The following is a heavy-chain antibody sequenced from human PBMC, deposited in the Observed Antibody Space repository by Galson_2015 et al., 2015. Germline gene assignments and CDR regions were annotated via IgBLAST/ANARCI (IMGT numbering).Heavy chain of an antibody. Sequence: SCKASGGTFSSYAISWVRQAPGQGLEWMGWMNPNSGNTGYAQKFQGRVTMTRNTSISTAYMELSSLRSEDTAVYYCARGAVAGEQPIYYYYYYMDVWGKGTTVTVS. D-gene: IGHD6-19*01. CDR1: GGTFSSYA. CDR3: ARGAVAGEQPIYYYYYYMDV. J-gene: IGHJ6*03. CDR2: MNPNSGNT. V-gene: IGHV1-8*02.